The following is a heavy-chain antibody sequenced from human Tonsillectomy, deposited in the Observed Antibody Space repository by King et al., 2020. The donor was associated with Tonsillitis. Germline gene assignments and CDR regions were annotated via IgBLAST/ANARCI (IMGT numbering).Heavy chain of an antibody. CDR3: ATASLYGDYVSPTTQAAFDI. J-gene: IGHJ3*02. CDR1: GYTLTELS. V-gene: IGHV1-24*01. D-gene: IGHD4-17*01. Sequence: QLVQSGAEVKKPGASVKVSCKVSGYTLTELSMHWVRQAPGKGLEWMGGFDPEDGETIYAQKFQGRVTMTEDTSTDTAYMELSSLRSEDTAVYYCATASLYGDYVSPTTQAAFDIWGQGTMVTVSS. CDR2: FDPEDGET.